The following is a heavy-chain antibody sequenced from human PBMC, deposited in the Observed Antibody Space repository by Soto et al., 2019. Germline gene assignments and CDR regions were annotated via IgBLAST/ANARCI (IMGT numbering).Heavy chain of an antibody. CDR2: ISSSSSYI. J-gene: IGHJ4*02. CDR3: ARVYDYDFWSGYLTFDY. Sequence: GGSLRLSCAASGFTFSSYSMNWVRQAPGKGLERISSISSSSSYIYYADSVKGRFTISRDNAKNSLYLQMNSLRAEDTAVYYCARVYDYDFWSGYLTFDYWGQGTLVTISS. D-gene: IGHD3-3*01. CDR1: GFTFSSYS. V-gene: IGHV3-21*06.